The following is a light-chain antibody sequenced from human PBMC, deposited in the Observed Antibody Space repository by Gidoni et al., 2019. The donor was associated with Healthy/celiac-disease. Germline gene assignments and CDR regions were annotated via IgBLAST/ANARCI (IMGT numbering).Light chain of an antibody. CDR2: DAS. Sequence: EIQMTQSPSSLSASVGDRVTITCQASQDISNHLNWYQQKAGKAPKVLIYDASKLETGVPSRVSGSGSETDFTFTISSLQPEDISTYYCQQYDNRYTFGQGTKLEIK. V-gene: IGKV1-33*01. J-gene: IGKJ2*01. CDR1: QDISNH. CDR3: QQYDNRYT.